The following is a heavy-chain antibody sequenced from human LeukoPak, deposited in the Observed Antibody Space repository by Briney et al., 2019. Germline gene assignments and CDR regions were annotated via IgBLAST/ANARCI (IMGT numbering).Heavy chain of an antibody. CDR1: GGSFSGYC. V-gene: IGHV4-34*01. D-gene: IGHD5-24*01. Sequence: SETLSLTCAVYGGSFSGYCWSWIRQPPGKGLEWIGEINHSGSTNYNPSLKSRVSISVDTSKNQFSLKLSSVTAADTAVYYCASLRDGYNYYFDYWGQGTLVTVSS. J-gene: IGHJ4*02. CDR3: ASLRDGYNYYFDY. CDR2: INHSGST.